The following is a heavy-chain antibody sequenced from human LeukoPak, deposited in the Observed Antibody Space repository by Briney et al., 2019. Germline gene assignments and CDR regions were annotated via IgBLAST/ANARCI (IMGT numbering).Heavy chain of an antibody. J-gene: IGHJ6*03. CDR1: GYSFTNYW. CDR2: IYPGDSDT. Sequence: TGESLKISCKGSGYSFTNYWIGWVRQMPGKGLEWMGIIYPGDSDTRYSPSFQGQVTISADKSISTAFLQWSSLKASDTAMYYCARQQVYGITAAGPAISYYYYYMDVWGKGTTVTISS. D-gene: IGHD6-13*01. CDR3: ARQQVYGITAAGPAISYYYYYMDV. V-gene: IGHV5-51*01.